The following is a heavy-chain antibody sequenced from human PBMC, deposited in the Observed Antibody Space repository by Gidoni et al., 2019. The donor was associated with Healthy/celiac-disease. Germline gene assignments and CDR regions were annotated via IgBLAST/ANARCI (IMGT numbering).Heavy chain of an antibody. D-gene: IGHD2-2*01. Sequence: QVQLVQSGAEVKKPGSSVKVSCKDSGGTFSSYAISWVRQAPGQGLEWMGGIIPIFGTANYAQKFQGRVTITADESTSTAYMELSSLRSEDTAVYYCARGDIVVVPAAPYYYYGMDVWGQGTTVTVSS. CDR3: ARGDIVVVPAAPYYYYGMDV. J-gene: IGHJ6*02. CDR1: GGTFSSYA. CDR2: IIPIFGTA. V-gene: IGHV1-69*01.